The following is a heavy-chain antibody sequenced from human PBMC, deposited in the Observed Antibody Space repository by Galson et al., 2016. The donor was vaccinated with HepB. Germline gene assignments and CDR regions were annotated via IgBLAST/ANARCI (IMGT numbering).Heavy chain of an antibody. Sequence: VKVSCKASGYAFTNYDIHWVRQAPGQGLEWMGTINPSAGSTVYAQKFQGRVTMTRDTSTGTVYMELSILGSEDTALYYCVRGNFDLSDPYFDYWGQGTLVTVSS. CDR1: GYAFTNYD. J-gene: IGHJ4*02. V-gene: IGHV1-46*01. D-gene: IGHD3-9*01. CDR3: VRGNFDLSDPYFDY. CDR2: INPSAGST.